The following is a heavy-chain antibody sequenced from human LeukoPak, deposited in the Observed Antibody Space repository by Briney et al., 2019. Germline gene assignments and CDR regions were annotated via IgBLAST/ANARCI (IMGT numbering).Heavy chain of an antibody. Sequence: GASVEVSCKASGYTFTSYDINWVRQATGQGLEWMGWISGYNGNTNYAQKLQGRVTMTTDTSTSTAYMELRSLRSDDTAVYYCARDLANYYDSSGYSLPAYWGQGTLVTVSS. CDR2: ISGYNGNT. J-gene: IGHJ4*02. V-gene: IGHV1-18*01. CDR3: ARDLANYYDSSGYSLPAY. D-gene: IGHD3-22*01. CDR1: GYTFTSYD.